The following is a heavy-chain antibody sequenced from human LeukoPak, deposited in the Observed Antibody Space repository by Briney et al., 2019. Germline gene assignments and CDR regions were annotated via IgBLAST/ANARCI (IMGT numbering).Heavy chain of an antibody. J-gene: IGHJ3*02. D-gene: IGHD1-26*01. CDR2: ISSRSNTI. Sequence: GGSLRLSCAASGFTFSSNSMNWVRQAPGKGLEWVSFISSRSNTIYYADSVKGRFTISRDNAENSLYLQMNSLRSEDTAVYYCARGDSGSYGYDAFDTWGQGTMVTVSS. CDR1: GFTFSSNS. V-gene: IGHV3-48*04. CDR3: ARGDSGSYGYDAFDT.